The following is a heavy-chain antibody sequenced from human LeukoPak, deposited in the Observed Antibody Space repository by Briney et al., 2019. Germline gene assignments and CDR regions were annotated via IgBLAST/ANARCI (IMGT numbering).Heavy chain of an antibody. J-gene: IGHJ4*02. Sequence: GSLRLSCAASGFTFSKHNMHWVRQAPGKGLEWVALISADGGNKYYADSVKGRFTISRDNAKNSLYLQMNSLRAEDTAVYYCARGQDSSGFWGQETLVTVSS. CDR1: GFTFSKHN. CDR2: ISADGGNK. CDR3: ARGQDSSGF. V-gene: IGHV3-30-3*01. D-gene: IGHD3-22*01.